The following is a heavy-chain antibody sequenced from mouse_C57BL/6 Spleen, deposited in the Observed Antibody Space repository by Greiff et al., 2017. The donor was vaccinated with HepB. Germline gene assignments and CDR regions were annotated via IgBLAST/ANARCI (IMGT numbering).Heavy chain of an antibody. J-gene: IGHJ3*01. V-gene: IGHV1-81*01. CDR1: GYTFTSYG. CDR2: IYPRSGNT. CDR3: ARLGGNYVENWFAY. D-gene: IGHD2-1*01. Sequence: QVQLQQSGAELARPGASVKLSCKASGYTFTSYGISWVKQRTGQGLEWIGEIYPRSGNTYYNEKFKGKATLTADKSSSTAYMELRSLTSEDSAVYFSARLGGNYVENWFAYWGQGTLVTVSA.